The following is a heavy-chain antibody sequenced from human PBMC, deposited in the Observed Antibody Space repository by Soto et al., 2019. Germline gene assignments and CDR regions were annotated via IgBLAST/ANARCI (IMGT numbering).Heavy chain of an antibody. CDR3: ARGEGYCPSTRCRFSSHFYYYGMDV. D-gene: IGHD2-2*01. V-gene: IGHV4-4*07. CDR1: GGSISSYY. J-gene: IGHJ6*02. CDR2: IYTSGST. Sequence: NPSETLSLTCTVSGGSISSYYWSWIRQPAGKGLEWIGRIYTSGSTNYNPSLKSRVTMSVDTSKNQFSLNLSSVTAADTAVYYCARGEGYCPSTRCRFSSHFYYYGMDVWGQGTTVTVYS.